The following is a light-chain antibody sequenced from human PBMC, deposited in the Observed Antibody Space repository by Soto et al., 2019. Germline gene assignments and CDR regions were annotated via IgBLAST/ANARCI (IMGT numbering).Light chain of an antibody. CDR3: QQYGSSGT. CDR1: QSINSTF. V-gene: IGKV3-20*01. J-gene: IGKJ1*01. CDR2: GAS. Sequence: EIVLTQSPGTLSLSPGDTATLSCGASQSINSTFLAWYQQKPGQAPRLLIYGASNRATGMSDRFSGSGSETDFTLTISRLEPEDFAVYYCQQYGSSGTFGQGTKVDNK.